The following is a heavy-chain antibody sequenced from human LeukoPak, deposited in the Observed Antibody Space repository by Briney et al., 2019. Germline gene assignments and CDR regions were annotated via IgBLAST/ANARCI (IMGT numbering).Heavy chain of an antibody. CDR3: AKLGDILTGYPYYFDC. CDR2: ISGSGGST. J-gene: IGHJ4*02. D-gene: IGHD3-9*01. CDR1: GFTFSSYA. V-gene: IGHV3-23*01. Sequence: GGSLRLSCAASGFTFSSYAMSWVRQAPGKGLEWVSAISGSGGSTYYADSAKGRFTISRDNSKNTLYLQMNSLRAEDTAVYYCAKLGDILTGYPYYFDCWGQGTLVTVSS.